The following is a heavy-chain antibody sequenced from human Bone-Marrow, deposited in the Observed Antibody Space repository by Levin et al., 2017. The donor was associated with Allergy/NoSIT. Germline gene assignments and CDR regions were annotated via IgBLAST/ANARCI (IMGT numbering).Heavy chain of an antibody. J-gene: IGHJ4*02. Sequence: GESLKISCKDSGYSFTSYWISWVRQMPGKGLEWMGWINNNNGKTHYGQKFQGRVTMTTDTSTSTAYMELRSLRSDDTAVYYCARGFDCWGQGTPVTVSS. CDR2: INNNNGKT. V-gene: IGHV1-18*04. CDR3: ARGFDC. CDR1: GYSFTSYW.